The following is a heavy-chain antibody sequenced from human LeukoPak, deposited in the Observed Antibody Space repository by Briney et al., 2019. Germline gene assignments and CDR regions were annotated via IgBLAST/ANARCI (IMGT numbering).Heavy chain of an antibody. J-gene: IGHJ4*02. Sequence: PGGSLRLSCAASGFTFSSYWMSWVRQAPGKGLEWIGRIYTDGSTYYNPSLKSRVTISVDTSKNQFSLKLTSVTAADTAVYYCARRQLVPESDYWGQGTLVTVSS. CDR1: GFTFSSYW. CDR2: IYTDGST. CDR3: ARRQLVPESDY. D-gene: IGHD6-13*01. V-gene: IGHV4-4*08.